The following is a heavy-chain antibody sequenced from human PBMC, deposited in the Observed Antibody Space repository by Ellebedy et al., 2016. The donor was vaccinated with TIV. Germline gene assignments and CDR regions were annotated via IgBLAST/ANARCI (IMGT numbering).Heavy chain of an antibody. CDR1: GGSINNYY. Sequence: MPGGSLRLSCTVSGGSINNYYWSWIRQPPGKGLEWIGYIYHSGSTNYNPSPKSRVTISVDTSNNQFSLKLSSVTAADTAVYYCARRGRYSGSFGYYYYGMDVWGQGTTVTVSS. CDR3: ARRGRYSGSFGYYYYGMDV. J-gene: IGHJ6*02. V-gene: IGHV4-59*08. CDR2: IYHSGST. D-gene: IGHD5-12*01.